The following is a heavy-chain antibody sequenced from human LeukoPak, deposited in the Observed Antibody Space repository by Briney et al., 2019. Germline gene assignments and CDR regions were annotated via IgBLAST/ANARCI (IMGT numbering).Heavy chain of an antibody. D-gene: IGHD3-16*01. CDR2: IIPIFGTA. CDR1: GYTFTSYD. CDR3: ARGDGYFQH. V-gene: IGHV1-69*05. J-gene: IGHJ1*01. Sequence: SVKVSCKASGYTFTSYDINWVRQAPGQGLEWMGGIIPIFGTANYAQKFQGRVTITTDESTSTAYMELSSLRSEDTAVYYCARGDGYFQHWGQGTLVTVSS.